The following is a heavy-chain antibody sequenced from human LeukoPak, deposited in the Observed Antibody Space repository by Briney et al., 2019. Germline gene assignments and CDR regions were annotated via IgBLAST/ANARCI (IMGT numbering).Heavy chain of an antibody. Sequence: GGSLRLSCAASGFTFSSYAMSWVRQAPGKGLEWVSATSGSGGSTYYADSVKGRFTISRDNSKNTLYLQMNSLRAEDTAVYYCAKERSDYDFWSGYTPDAFDIWGPGTMVTVSS. J-gene: IGHJ3*02. CDR1: GFTFSSYA. D-gene: IGHD3-3*01. V-gene: IGHV3-23*01. CDR2: TSGSGGST. CDR3: AKERSDYDFWSGYTPDAFDI.